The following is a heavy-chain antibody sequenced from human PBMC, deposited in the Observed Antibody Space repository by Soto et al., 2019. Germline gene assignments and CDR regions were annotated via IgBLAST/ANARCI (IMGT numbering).Heavy chain of an antibody. J-gene: IGHJ4*02. CDR1: GYTFTSYY. Sequence: QVQLVQSGAEVKKPGASVKVSCKASGYTFTSYYMHWVRQAPGQGLECRGIITPSGGRTSYAQKFKGRVTTPRDTSTSTVYMELSSLRSEDTAVYYCARDQTRLRMGCPIYWGQGTLVTVSS. CDR3: ARDQTRLRMGCPIY. V-gene: IGHV1-46*03. D-gene: IGHD4-17*01. CDR2: ITPSGGRT.